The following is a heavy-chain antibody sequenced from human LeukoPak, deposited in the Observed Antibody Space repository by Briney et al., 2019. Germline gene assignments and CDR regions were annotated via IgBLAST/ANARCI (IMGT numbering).Heavy chain of an antibody. CDR2: INHSGRT. J-gene: IGHJ5*02. D-gene: IGHD3-10*01. V-gene: IGHV4-34*10. CDR3: ARDSGTTGEVKFDP. Sequence: SETLSLTCAVYGGSFSGYYWSWIRQPPGKGLEWIGEINHSGRTNFNPSLKSRVTMSVDTSNNQFSLRLRFVTAAGTAVYYCARDSGTTGEVKFDPWGQGTLVTVSS. CDR1: GGSFSGYY.